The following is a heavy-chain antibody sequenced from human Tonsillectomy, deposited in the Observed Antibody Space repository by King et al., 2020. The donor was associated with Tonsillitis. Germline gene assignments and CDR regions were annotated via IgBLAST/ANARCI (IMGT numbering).Heavy chain of an antibody. Sequence: EQLVQSGAEVKKPGASVKVSCTASGYTFTRFYIHWVRQAPGQGPEWMGIINPGDDGTVYAQKFQGRVTMTRDMSTSTVYMELHNLKSDDTAAYYCVSFSQVVVPVATTDYWGQASLVTVSS. J-gene: IGHJ4*02. CDR2: INPGDDGT. D-gene: IGHD2-2*01. CDR1: GYTFTRFY. V-gene: IGHV1-46*01. CDR3: VSFSQVVVPVATTDY.